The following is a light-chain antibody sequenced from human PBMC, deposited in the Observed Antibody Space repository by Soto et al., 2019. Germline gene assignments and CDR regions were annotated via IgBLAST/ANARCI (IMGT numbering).Light chain of an antibody. V-gene: IGLV1-40*01. Sequence: QSVLTQPPSVSGAPGQRVTISCTGSSSNTGAGYDVHWYQHLPGTAPKLLIYGNSNRPSVVPDRFSGSKSGTSASLAITGLQAEDEADYYCQSYDNSLRASLFGGGTKLTVL. CDR3: QSYDNSLRASL. CDR1: SSNTGAGYD. J-gene: IGLJ3*02. CDR2: GNS.